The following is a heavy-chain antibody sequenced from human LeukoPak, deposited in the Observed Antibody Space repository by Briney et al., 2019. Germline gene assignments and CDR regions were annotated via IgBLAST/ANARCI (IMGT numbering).Heavy chain of an antibody. CDR3: ARDVSYYDFWSGENDAFDI. J-gene: IGHJ3*02. CDR1: GGSISSGGYY. V-gene: IGHV4-30-2*01. D-gene: IGHD3-3*01. CDR2: IYHSGST. Sequence: PSETLSLTCTVSGGSISSGGYYWSWIRQPPGKGLEWIGYIYHSGSTYYNPSLKSRVTISVDRSKNQFSLKLSSVTAADTAVYYCARDVSYYDFWSGENDAFDIWGQGTMVTVSS.